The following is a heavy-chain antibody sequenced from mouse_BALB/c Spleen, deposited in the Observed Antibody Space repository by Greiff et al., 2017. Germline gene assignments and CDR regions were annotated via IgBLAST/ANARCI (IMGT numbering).Heavy chain of an antibody. CDR1: GYTFTSYW. J-gene: IGHJ4*01. CDR2: IYPGSGST. CDR3: TRSERYYAMDC. Sequence: LQQPGSELVRPGASVKLSCKASGYTFTSYWMHWVKQRPGQGLEWIGNIYPGSGSTNYDEKFKSKATLTVDTSSSTAYMQLSSLTSEDSAVYYWTRSERYYAMDCWGQGTSVTVSS. V-gene: IGHV1S22*01.